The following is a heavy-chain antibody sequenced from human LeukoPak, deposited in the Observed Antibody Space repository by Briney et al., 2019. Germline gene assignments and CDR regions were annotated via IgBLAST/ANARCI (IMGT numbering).Heavy chain of an antibody. CDR1: GFSVSSNY. Sequence: PGGSLRLSCAASGFSVSSNYMSWVRQAPGKGLEWVSAISGSGGSTYYADSVKGRFTISRDNSKNTLYLQMNSLRAEDTAVYYCAKVYSNYRDWFDPWGQGTLVTVSS. V-gene: IGHV3-23*01. CDR2: ISGSGGST. J-gene: IGHJ5*02. D-gene: IGHD4-11*01. CDR3: AKVYSNYRDWFDP.